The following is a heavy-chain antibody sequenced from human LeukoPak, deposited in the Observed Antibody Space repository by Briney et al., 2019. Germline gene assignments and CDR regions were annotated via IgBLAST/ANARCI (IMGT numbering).Heavy chain of an antibody. CDR2: IYTSGST. D-gene: IGHD6-19*01. J-gene: IGHJ3*02. V-gene: IGHV4-4*07. Sequence: SETLSLTCTVSGGSISSYYWSWIRQPAGKGLEWIGRIYTSGSTNYNPSLKSRVTMSVDTSKNQCSLKLSSVTAADTAVYYCASHRIAVAGSDAFDIWGQGTMVTVSS. CDR3: ASHRIAVAGSDAFDI. CDR1: GGSISSYY.